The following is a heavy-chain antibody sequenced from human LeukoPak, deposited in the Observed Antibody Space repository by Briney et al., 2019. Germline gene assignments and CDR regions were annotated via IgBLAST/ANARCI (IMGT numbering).Heavy chain of an antibody. CDR1: GGSFSGYY. V-gene: IGHV4-34*01. Sequence: NPSETLSFTCAVFGGSFSGYYWSRIRQPPGKGLQWIGEINHTGATNYNPSLKSRVTMSVDTPMNQFSLKLNSVTAADTAVYYCVTSVAMAGADSWGQGTLVSVSS. CDR3: VTSVAMAGADS. CDR2: INHTGAT. D-gene: IGHD6-19*01. J-gene: IGHJ4*02.